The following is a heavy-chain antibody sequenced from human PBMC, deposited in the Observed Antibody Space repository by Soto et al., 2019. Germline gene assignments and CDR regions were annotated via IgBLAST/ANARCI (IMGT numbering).Heavy chain of an antibody. CDR2: IYYSGST. CDR1: GGSLSDYY. J-gene: IGHJ6*02. CDR3: ARELRFGEDYYGMDV. V-gene: IGHV4-59*12. Sequence: SETLSLTCTVSGGSLSDYYWSWIRQPPGKGLEWIGYIYYSGSTYYNPSLKSRVTISVDTSKNQFSLKLSSVTAADTAVYYCARELRFGEDYYGMDVWGQGTTVNGSS. D-gene: IGHD3-10*01.